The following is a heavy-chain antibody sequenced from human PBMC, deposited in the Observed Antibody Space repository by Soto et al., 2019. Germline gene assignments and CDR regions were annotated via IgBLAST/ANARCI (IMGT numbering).Heavy chain of an antibody. CDR1: SGSISTSSSY. D-gene: IGHD4-17*01. Sequence: SETLSLTCTVSSGSISTSSSYRGWIRQPPGKGLEWIGSIYYSGNTYYNPSLKSRVTISIDTSKTQFSLKLNSVTAADTAVYYCGAQYYGAKGYYVENWGQGTLLTVSS. CDR3: GAQYYGAKGYYVEN. J-gene: IGHJ4*01. V-gene: IGHV4-39*01. CDR2: IYYSGNT.